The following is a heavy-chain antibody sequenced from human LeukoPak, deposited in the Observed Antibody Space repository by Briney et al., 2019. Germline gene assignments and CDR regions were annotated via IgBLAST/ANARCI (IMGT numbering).Heavy chain of an antibody. D-gene: IGHD3-10*01. V-gene: IGHV3-30*18. CDR1: GFTLSRYG. J-gene: IGHJ4*02. CDR2: IPNDGNNK. Sequence: GRSLRLSCAASGFTLSRYGMHWVRQAPGKGLEWVAVIPNDGNNKYYADSVKGRFTISRDNSKNTLSLQMNSLRPEDTAVYYRAKAPGRGNLCDYWGQGTLVTVSS. CDR3: AKAPGRGNLCDY.